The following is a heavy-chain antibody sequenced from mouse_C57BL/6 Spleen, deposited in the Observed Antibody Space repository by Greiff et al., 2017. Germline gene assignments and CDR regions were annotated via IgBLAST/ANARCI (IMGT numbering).Heavy chain of an antibody. CDR2: IRNKANGYTT. V-gene: IGHV7-3*01. Sequence: EVQVVESGGGLVQPGGSLSLSCAASGFTFTDYYMSWVRQPPGKALEWLGFIRNKANGYTTEYSASVKGRFTISRDNSQSILYLQMNALRAEDSATYYCARYIYKDYGGAMDYCGQGTSVTVSS. J-gene: IGHJ4*01. CDR1: GFTFTDYY. D-gene: IGHD1-1*01. CDR3: ARYIYKDYGGAMDY.